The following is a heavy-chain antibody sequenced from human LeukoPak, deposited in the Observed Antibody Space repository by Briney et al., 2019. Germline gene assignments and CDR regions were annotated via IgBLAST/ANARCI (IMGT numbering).Heavy chain of an antibody. CDR1: GYSISSGYY. J-gene: IGHJ6*03. Sequence: AETLSLTXAVSGYSISSGYYWGWIRQPPGKGLEWIGSIYHSGSTYYNPSLKSRVTISVDTSKNQFSLKLSSVTAADTAVYYCARAGMVVTPNYYYYYYMDVWGKGTTVTVSS. V-gene: IGHV4-38-2*01. D-gene: IGHD4-23*01. CDR3: ARAGMVVTPNYYYYYYMDV. CDR2: IYHSGST.